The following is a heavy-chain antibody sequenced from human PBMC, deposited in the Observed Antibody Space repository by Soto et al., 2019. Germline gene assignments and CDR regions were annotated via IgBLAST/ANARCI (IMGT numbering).Heavy chain of an antibody. D-gene: IGHD2-15*01. V-gene: IGHV3-23*01. CDR1: GFPFSSYA. CDR2: LSGSGGST. CDR3: SVAPNY. Sequence: PGGSLRLSCAASGFPFSSYAMNWVRQAPGKGLEWVSALSGSGGSTYYADSVKGRFTISRDNSKNTLYLQMNSLTAGDTAVYYCSVAPNYWGQGTLVTVSS. J-gene: IGHJ4*02.